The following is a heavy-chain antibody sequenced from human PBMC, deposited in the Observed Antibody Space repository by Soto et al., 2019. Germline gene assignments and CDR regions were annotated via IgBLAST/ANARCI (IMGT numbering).Heavy chain of an antibody. CDR1: GFTFSSYW. CDR2: INSDGSST. V-gene: IGHV3-74*01. Sequence: EVQLVESGGGLVQPGGSLRLSCAASGFTFSSYWMHWVRQAPGKGLVWVSRINSDGSSTSYADSVKGRFTISRDNAKNTLYLQMNSLRAEDTAVYYCAREDRLWFGELGDGMDVCRQGTTVTVSS. D-gene: IGHD3-10*01. J-gene: IGHJ6*02. CDR3: AREDRLWFGELGDGMDV.